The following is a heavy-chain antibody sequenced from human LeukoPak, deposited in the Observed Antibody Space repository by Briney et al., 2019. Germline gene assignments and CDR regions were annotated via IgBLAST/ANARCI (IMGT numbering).Heavy chain of an antibody. V-gene: IGHV4-59*11. Sequence: SETLCLTSDLSGGSLSRHFWSWIRESPRKGLERIGCLCDSGRTDNNTSLKSRVTVSVDMSRTRFSLRLTSVSAADTVVYYCARVHAVDREWFDPWGQGSRVIVSS. CDR2: LCDSGRT. J-gene: IGHJ5*02. CDR1: GGSLSRHF. CDR3: ARVHAVDREWFDP. D-gene: IGHD5-12*01.